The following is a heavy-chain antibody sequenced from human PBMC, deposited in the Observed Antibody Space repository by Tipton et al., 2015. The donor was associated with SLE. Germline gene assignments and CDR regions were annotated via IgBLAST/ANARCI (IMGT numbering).Heavy chain of an antibody. CDR3: ARGIAAAGFDY. Sequence: GSLRLSCAASGFTFSSYAMSWVRQAPGKGLEWVSAISGSGGSTYYADSVKGRFTISRDNAKNSLYLQMNSLRAEDTAVYYCARGIAAAGFDYWGQGTLVTVSS. D-gene: IGHD6-13*01. CDR2: ISGSGGST. J-gene: IGHJ4*02. CDR1: GFTFSSYA. V-gene: IGHV3-23*01.